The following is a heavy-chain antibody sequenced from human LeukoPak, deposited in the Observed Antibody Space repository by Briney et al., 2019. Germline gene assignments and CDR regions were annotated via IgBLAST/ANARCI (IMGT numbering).Heavy chain of an antibody. V-gene: IGHV3-74*01. J-gene: IGHJ5*02. Sequence: GESLRLSCAASGFTFSRYWIHWVRQAPGKGLEWVSRINPDGSTTTYADSVKGRFTISRDNAKNTVYLQVNSLRVEDTAVYYCARVLSGSWDWFDPWGQGTLVTVSS. CDR3: ARVLSGSWDWFDP. CDR1: GFTFSRYW. D-gene: IGHD3-22*01. CDR2: INPDGSTT.